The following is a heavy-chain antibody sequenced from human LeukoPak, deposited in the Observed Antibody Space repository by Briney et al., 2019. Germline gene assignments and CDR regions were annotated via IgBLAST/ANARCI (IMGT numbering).Heavy chain of an antibody. J-gene: IGHJ5*02. V-gene: IGHV3-48*02. CDR2: VSSSSSTI. CDR1: GFTFSSYS. Sequence: GGSLRLSCAASGFTFSSYSMNWVRQAPGKGLEWILYVSSSSSTIYSADSVKGRFTISRDNAKNSLYLQMNSLRDEDTAVYYCARRGYGSSGYTNWFDPWGQGTLVTVSS. CDR3: ARRGYGSSGYTNWFDP. D-gene: IGHD3-22*01.